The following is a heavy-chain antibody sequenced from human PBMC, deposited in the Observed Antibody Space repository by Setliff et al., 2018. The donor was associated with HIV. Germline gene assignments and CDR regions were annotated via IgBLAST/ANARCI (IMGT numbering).Heavy chain of an antibody. CDR3: AKGHGGTFDYLDD. D-gene: IGHD2-15*01. Sequence: PGGSLRLSCVASGLTFSEAWMTWVRQAPGKGLEWVSGISASGGGTYYADSVRGRFTISRDNSNNTLYLQMSSLRAEDTAVYYCAKGHGGTFDYLDDWGQGTLVTVSS. V-gene: IGHV3-23*01. J-gene: IGHJ4*02. CDR1: GLTFSEAW. CDR2: ISASGGGT.